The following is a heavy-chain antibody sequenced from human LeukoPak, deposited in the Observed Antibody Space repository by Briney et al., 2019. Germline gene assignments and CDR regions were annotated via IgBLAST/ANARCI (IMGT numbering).Heavy chain of an antibody. D-gene: IGHD2-15*01. CDR2: ISGSGGST. CDR1: GFTFSSYA. J-gene: IGHJ4*02. V-gene: IGHV3-23*01. CDR3: ARAYCGGGRCYLDY. Sequence: GGSLRLSCAASGFTFSSYAMSWVRQAPGKGLEWVSAISGSGGSTYYADSVKGRFTISRDNAKNSLYLQMNSLRDEDTAVYYCARAYCGGGRCYLDYWGQGTLVTVSS.